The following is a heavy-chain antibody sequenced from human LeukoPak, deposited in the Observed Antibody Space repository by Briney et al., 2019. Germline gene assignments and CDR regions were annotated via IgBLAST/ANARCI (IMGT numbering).Heavy chain of an antibody. V-gene: IGHV4-59*11. CDR2: IYYSGST. CDR1: GGSISSHY. J-gene: IGHJ4*02. Sequence: SETLSLTCTVSGGSISSHYWSWIRQPPGKGLEWIGYIYYSGSTNYNPSLKSRVTISVDTSKNQFSLKLSSVTAADTAVYYCARDRYGSGRYYFDYWGQGTLVTVSS. D-gene: IGHD3-10*01. CDR3: ARDRYGSGRYYFDY.